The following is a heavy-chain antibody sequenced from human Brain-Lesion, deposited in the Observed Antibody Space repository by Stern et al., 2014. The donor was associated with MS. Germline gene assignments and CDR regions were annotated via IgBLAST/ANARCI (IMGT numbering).Heavy chain of an antibody. D-gene: IGHD2-2*01. CDR3: ARGRVVPGFQYYATDV. CDR1: GGSISSGGYY. J-gene: IGHJ6*02. CDR2: IFNGGSP. Sequence: QVQLVESGPGLVKPSQTLSLSCTVSGGSISSGGYYWSWIRQPAGKGLEWIGRIFNGGSPSNTPSLKSRVTISIDTSKNQFSLGLNSMTAADTAVYYCARGRVVPGFQYYATDVWGQGTTVIVSS. V-gene: IGHV4-61*02.